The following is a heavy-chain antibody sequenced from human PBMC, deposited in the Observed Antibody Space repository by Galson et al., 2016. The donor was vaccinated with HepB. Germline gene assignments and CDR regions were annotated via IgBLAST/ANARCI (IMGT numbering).Heavy chain of an antibody. CDR2: ISFDGNNR. J-gene: IGHJ4*02. CDR1: GFTFSNYA. CDR3: ARGGGAN. Sequence: SLRLSCAASGFTFSNYAMHWVRQAPGKGLEWVAVISFDGNNRYYADSVKGRFTISRDNSKNTLYLQMTSLRTEDTAVYCCARGGGANWGQGTLVTVSS. V-gene: IGHV3-30-3*01. D-gene: IGHD1-26*01.